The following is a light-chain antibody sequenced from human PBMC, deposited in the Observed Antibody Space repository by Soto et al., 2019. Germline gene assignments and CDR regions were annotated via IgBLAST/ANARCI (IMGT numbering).Light chain of an antibody. CDR2: GAS. CDR3: QQYGKSPLP. J-gene: IGKJ4*01. CDR1: QTVTTRY. V-gene: IGKV3-20*01. Sequence: IVVTPSNSTLSLSPGEEATLSCSASQTVTTRYLAWYQQWPGQSPRLLIYGASNRATGIPDRFSGSGSGTDFTLTISGLEPEDFAVYYCQQYGKSPLPVGGGTKV.